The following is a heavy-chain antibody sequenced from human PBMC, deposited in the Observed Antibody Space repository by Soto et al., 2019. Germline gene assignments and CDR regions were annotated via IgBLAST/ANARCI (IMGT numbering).Heavy chain of an antibody. CDR3: AREGFCSSGSCALYSHDYFGMDV. D-gene: IGHD2-15*01. V-gene: IGHV1-18*01. Sequence: QVQLVQSGAEVMKPGASVKVSCKASGYTFARYGISWVRQAPGQGLEWMGWISTYNSNTNYARKFQGRVSLTTDTPTKTAYMELRSLTPDDTALYYCAREGFCSSGSCALYSHDYFGMDVWGQGTTVTVSS. J-gene: IGHJ6*02. CDR1: GYTFARYG. CDR2: ISTYNSNT.